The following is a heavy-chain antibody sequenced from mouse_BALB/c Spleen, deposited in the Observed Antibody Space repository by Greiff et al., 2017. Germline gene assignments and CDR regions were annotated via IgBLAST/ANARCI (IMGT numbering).Heavy chain of an antibody. CDR2: ISSGGST. D-gene: IGHD2-4*01. CDR3: ARGGNYDYDRVDY. CDR1: GFTFSSYA. V-gene: IGHV5-6-5*01. J-gene: IGHJ2*01. Sequence: EVKLMESGGGLVKPGGSLKLSCAASGFTFSSYAMSWVRQTPEKRLEWVASISSGGSTYYPDSVKGRFTISRDNARNILYLQMSSLRSEDTAMYYCARGGNYDYDRVDYWGQGTTLTVSS.